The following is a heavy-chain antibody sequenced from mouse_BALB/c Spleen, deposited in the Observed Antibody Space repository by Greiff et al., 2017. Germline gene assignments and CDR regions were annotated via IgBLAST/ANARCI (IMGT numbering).Heavy chain of an antibody. D-gene: IGHD1-1*02. CDR3: AREGMVGSPLD. V-gene: IGHV1-9*01. CDR1: GYTFSSYW. J-gene: IGHJ2*01. CDR2: ILPGSGST. Sequence: QVQLKQSGAELMKPGASVKISCKATGYTFSSYWIEWVKQRPGHGLEWIGEILPGSGSTNYNEKFKGKATLTADKSSNTAYMQLSSLTSEDSAVYFCAREGMVGSPLDWGQGTTLTVSS.